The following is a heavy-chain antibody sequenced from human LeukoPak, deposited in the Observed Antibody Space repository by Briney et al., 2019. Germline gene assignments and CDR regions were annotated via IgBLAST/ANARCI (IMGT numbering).Heavy chain of an antibody. Sequence: PSETLSLTCTVSGGSISSSSYYWGWIRQPPGKGLEWIGSIYYSGSTYYNPSLKSRVTISLDTSQNQFSLKLTSVTPADTAVYYCARTAKYYCGSETYYFFDYWGQGTLVTVSS. CDR1: GGSISSSSYY. J-gene: IGHJ4*02. D-gene: IGHD3-10*01. V-gene: IGHV4-39*07. CDR3: ARTAKYYCGSETYYFFDY. CDR2: IYYSGST.